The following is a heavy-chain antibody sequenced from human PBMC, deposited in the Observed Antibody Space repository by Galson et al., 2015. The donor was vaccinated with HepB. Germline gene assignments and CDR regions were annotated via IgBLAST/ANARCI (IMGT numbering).Heavy chain of an antibody. D-gene: IGHD4-17*01. CDR1: GFTFSNYA. CDR3: ARAPYGDFTGAFDF. J-gene: IGHJ4*02. V-gene: IGHV3-30*04. Sequence: SLRLSCAASGFTFSNYAMNWVRQAPGKGLEWLSLISYDGSNDYYADSVKGRFTISRDNSKNTLYLLMNSLRPDDTAVFYCARAPYGDFTGAFDFWGRGTLVTVSS. CDR2: ISYDGSND.